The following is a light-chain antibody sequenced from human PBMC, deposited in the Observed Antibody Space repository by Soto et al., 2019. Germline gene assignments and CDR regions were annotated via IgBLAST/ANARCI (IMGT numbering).Light chain of an antibody. CDR1: QGINHY. Sequence: IQMPQSPSSLSASVGARVTITCRASQGINHYLAWFQQKPGKVPKLLIYATSTLQSGVPSRFSGSGFGTDFTLTISSLQPEDVATYYCQKHNSAPLFFGPGTKVDIK. V-gene: IGKV1-27*01. CDR3: QKHNSAPLF. CDR2: ATS. J-gene: IGKJ3*01.